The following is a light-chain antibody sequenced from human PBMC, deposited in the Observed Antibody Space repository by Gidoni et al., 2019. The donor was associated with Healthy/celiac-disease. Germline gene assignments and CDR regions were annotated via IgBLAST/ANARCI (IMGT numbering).Light chain of an antibody. CDR2: DVS. CDR1: SSDVGGYNY. Sequence: QSALTQPRSVSGSPGQSVTISRTGTSSDVGGYNYVSWYQQHPGKAPTLMIYDVSKRPSGVPDRFSGSKSGNTASLTISGLQAEDEADYYCCSYAGSYTLVFGGGTKLTVL. V-gene: IGLV2-11*01. J-gene: IGLJ2*01. CDR3: CSYAGSYTLV.